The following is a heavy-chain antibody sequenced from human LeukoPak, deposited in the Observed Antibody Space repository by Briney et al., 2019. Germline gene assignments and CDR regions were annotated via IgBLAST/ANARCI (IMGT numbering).Heavy chain of an antibody. CDR2: IYYSGST. CDR1: GGSISSYY. CDR3: ARGPVYYYGSGSYSRGLYYFDY. J-gene: IGHJ4*02. D-gene: IGHD3-10*01. V-gene: IGHV4-59*08. Sequence: SETLSLTCTVSGGSISSYYGSWIRQPPGKGLEWIGYIYYSGSTNYNPSLKSRVTISVDTSKNQFSLKLSSVTAADTAVYYCARGPVYYYGSGSYSRGLYYFDYWGQGTLVTVSS.